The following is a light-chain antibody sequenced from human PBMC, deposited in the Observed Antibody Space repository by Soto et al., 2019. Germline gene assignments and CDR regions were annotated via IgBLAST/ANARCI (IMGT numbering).Light chain of an antibody. J-gene: IGKJ5*01. V-gene: IGKV3-15*01. CDR1: QSARGN. CDR3: QQYNNWPPRIT. CDR2: GAS. Sequence: IVLMQSPDTLSLSPGERATLSCRASQSARGNLAWYQQKPGQSPRLLIYGASSRATGIPVRFSGSGSGTEFTLTISSLQSEDFAVYYCQQYNNWPPRITCGQGTRLEIK.